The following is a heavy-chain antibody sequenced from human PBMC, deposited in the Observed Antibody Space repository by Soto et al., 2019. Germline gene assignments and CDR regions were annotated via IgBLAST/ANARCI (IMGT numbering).Heavy chain of an antibody. CDR1: GGSISGHY. D-gene: IGHD6-19*01. CDR2: IFYTGST. Sequence: PSETVSLTCTVSGGSISGHYWIWIRQSPGKGLEWIGYIFYTGSTNYNPSLKSRITLSADTSKNQFSLRLNSVTAADTAVYYCARVGSSGWSPDYWGRGTLVTVSS. J-gene: IGHJ4*02. V-gene: IGHV4-59*11. CDR3: ARVGSSGWSPDY.